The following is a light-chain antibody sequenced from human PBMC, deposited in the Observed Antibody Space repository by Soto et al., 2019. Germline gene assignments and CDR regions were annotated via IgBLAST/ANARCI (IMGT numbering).Light chain of an antibody. J-gene: IGKJ4*01. V-gene: IGKV3-20*01. Sequence: EIVLTQSPGTLSLSPGGRATLSCRASQSVRSSYLAWYQQRPGQAPRLLIFGASFRATGIPDRFSGSGSGTDFTLTISRLEPEDFALYYCQHYGSPLTFGGGTKV. CDR3: QHYGSPLT. CDR2: GAS. CDR1: QSVRSSY.